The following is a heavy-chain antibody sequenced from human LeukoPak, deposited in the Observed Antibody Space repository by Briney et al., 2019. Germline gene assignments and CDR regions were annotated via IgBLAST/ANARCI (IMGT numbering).Heavy chain of an antibody. V-gene: IGHV3-53*01. CDR2: IYSGGST. D-gene: IGHD3-22*01. CDR1: GFTVSSNY. Sequence: PGRSLRLSCAASGFTVSSNYMSWVRQAPGKGLEWVSVIYSGGSTYYADSVKGRFTISRDNSKNTLYLQMNSLRAEDTAVYYCARGTYYYDSSGYPHTPFDYWGQGTLVTVSS. CDR3: ARGTYYYDSSGYPHTPFDY. J-gene: IGHJ4*02.